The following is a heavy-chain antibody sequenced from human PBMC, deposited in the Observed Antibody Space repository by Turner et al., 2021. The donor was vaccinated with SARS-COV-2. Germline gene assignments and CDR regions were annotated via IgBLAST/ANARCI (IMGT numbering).Heavy chain of an antibody. V-gene: IGHV4-34*01. D-gene: IGHD3-22*01. Sequence: QVQLQHWGAGLLKPSETLSLSCGVYGESLSDYYWTWIRQPPGKGLEWIGEIHHSGSTNYNPSLKSRVTMSVDTSKNQFSLKLTSVTAADTAVYYCARGRGGFYDNSGYYYVYWGQGTLVTVSS. J-gene: IGHJ4*02. CDR2: IHHSGST. CDR1: GESLSDYY. CDR3: ARGRGGFYDNSGYYYVY.